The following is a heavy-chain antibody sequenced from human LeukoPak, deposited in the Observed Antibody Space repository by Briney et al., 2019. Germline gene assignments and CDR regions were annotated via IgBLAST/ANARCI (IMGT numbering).Heavy chain of an antibody. V-gene: IGHV4-59*01. J-gene: IGHJ4*02. CDR1: GGSISSYY. CDR2: IYYSWST. Sequence: SENLSLTCTGSGGSISSYYWSWIRQPPGKGLEWIGYIYYSWSTNYNPSLKSRVTISVDTSKNQFFLKLSSETATDTAVYYCARVSYCGNEIDCWGQGTLVVVSS. CDR3: ARVSYCGNEIDC. D-gene: IGHD4-23*01.